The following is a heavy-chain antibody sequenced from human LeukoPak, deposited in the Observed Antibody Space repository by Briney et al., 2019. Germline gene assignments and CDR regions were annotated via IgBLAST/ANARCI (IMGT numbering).Heavy chain of an antibody. Sequence: SETLSLTCAVSGGSISSSNWWSWVRQPPGKGLEWIGEIYHSGSTNYNPSLKSRVTISVDTSKNQFSLKLSSVTAADTAVYYCARLARGRWFDPWGQGTLVTVSS. D-gene: IGHD6-6*01. V-gene: IGHV4-4*02. J-gene: IGHJ5*02. CDR3: ARLARGRWFDP. CDR1: GGSISSSNW. CDR2: IYHSGST.